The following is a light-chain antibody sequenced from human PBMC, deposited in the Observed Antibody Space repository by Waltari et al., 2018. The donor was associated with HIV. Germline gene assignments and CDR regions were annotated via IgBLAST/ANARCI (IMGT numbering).Light chain of an antibody. J-gene: IGKJ1*01. Sequence: EIVLTQSPGTLSLSPGERATLSCRASQSVSSTYLAWYQQKPDQAPRLRIYGASSRATGIPDRCSGSGSGTDFTLTISRLEPEDFAVYYCQQYGSSPWTFGQGTKVEIK. CDR3: QQYGSSPWT. CDR2: GAS. CDR1: QSVSSTY. V-gene: IGKV3-20*01.